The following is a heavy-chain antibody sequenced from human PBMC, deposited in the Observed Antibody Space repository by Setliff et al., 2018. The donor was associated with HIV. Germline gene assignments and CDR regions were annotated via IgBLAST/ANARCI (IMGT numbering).Heavy chain of an antibody. V-gene: IGHV4-39*01. J-gene: IGHJ6*03. CDR2: IYYSGST. CDR1: GASISGYY. CDR3: ARRVPPKALYYYYYYMDV. Sequence: SETLSLTCTVSGASISGYYWGWIRQPPGKGLEWIGSIYYSGSTYYNPSLKSRVTISVDTSKNQFSLKLSSVTAADPAVYYCARRVPPKALYYYYYYMDVWGKGTTVT. D-gene: IGHD3-10*01.